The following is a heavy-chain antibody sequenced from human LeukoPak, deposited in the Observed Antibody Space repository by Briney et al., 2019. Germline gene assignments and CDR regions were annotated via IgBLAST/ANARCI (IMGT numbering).Heavy chain of an antibody. CDR2: IYTSGST. CDR3: ARHREMATITYYYYYMDV. Sequence: PSETLSLTCTVSGGSISSYYWSWIRQPPGEGLEWIGYIYTSGSTNYNPSLKSRVTISVDTSKNQFSLKLSSVTAADTAVYYCARHREMATITYYYYYMDVWGKGTTVTVSS. V-gene: IGHV4-4*09. CDR1: GGSISSYY. D-gene: IGHD5-24*01. J-gene: IGHJ6*03.